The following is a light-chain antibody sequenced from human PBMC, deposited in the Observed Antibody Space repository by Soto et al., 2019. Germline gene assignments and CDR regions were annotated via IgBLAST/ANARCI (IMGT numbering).Light chain of an antibody. CDR3: QQYGGSPRWT. CDR1: QSVSSSS. CDR2: GAS. Sequence: EIVLTQSPGTLSLSPGERATLSCRASQSVSSSSLAWYQQKLGQAPRLLIYGASGRATDIADRFSGSGSGTDFTLTISRPEPEDFAVYYCQQYGGSPRWTFGQGTKVEIK. V-gene: IGKV3-20*01. J-gene: IGKJ1*01.